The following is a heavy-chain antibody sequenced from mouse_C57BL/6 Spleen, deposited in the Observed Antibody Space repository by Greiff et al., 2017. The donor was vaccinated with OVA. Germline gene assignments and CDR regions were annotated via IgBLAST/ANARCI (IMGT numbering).Heavy chain of an antibody. V-gene: IGHV1-61*01. CDR3: ARGRAYGSSWYFDV. J-gene: IGHJ1*03. CDR2: IYPSDSET. CDR1: GYTFTSYW. D-gene: IGHD1-1*01. Sequence: QVQLQQPGAELVRPGSSVKLSCKASGYTFTSYWMDWVKQRPGQGLEWIGNIYPSDSETHYNQKFKDKATLTVDKSSSTAYMQLSSLTSEDSAVYYCARGRAYGSSWYFDVWGTGTTVTVSS.